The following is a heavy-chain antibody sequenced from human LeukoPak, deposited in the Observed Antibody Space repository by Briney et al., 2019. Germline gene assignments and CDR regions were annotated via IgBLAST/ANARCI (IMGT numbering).Heavy chain of an antibody. CDR3: ARGKRTGYCSGGSCYPRYYFDY. CDR2: INHSGST. CDR1: GGSFSGYY. J-gene: IGHJ4*02. Sequence: SETLSLTCAVYGGSFSGYYWSWIRQPPGKGLEWIGEINHSGSTNYNPSLKSRVTISVDTSKNPFSLKLSSVTAADTAVYYCARGKRTGYCSGGSCYPRYYFDYWGQGTLVTVSS. V-gene: IGHV4-34*01. D-gene: IGHD2-15*01.